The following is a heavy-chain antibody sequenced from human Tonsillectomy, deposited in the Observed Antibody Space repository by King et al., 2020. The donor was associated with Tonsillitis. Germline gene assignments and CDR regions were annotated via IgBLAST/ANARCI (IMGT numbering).Heavy chain of an antibody. CDR3: AREIDYGDPMPGY. CDR2: IYYSGST. D-gene: IGHD4-17*01. V-gene: IGHV4-59*01. J-gene: IGHJ4*02. CDR1: GGSISSYY. Sequence: QLQESGPGLVKPSETLSLTCTVSGGSISSYYWSWIRQPPGKGLEWIGYIYYSGSTNYNPSLQSRVTISVDTSKNQFSLKLSSVTAADTAVYYCAREIDYGDPMPGYWGQGTLVTVSS.